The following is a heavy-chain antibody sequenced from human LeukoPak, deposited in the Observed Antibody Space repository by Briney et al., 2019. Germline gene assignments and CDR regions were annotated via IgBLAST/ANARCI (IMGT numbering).Heavy chain of an antibody. CDR3: ARHEQGSSDWFDP. CDR2: IYYSGNT. V-gene: IGHV4-39*01. J-gene: IGHJ5*02. Sequence: SETLSLTCTVSGGSISSTIYYWGWICLPPWKGLEWIGSIYYSGNTYYNPSLKSRVTISVDTSKNQFSLKLNSVTAADRAVYYCARHEQGSSDWFDPWGQGTLVTVSS. CDR1: GGSISSTIYY. D-gene: IGHD6-6*01.